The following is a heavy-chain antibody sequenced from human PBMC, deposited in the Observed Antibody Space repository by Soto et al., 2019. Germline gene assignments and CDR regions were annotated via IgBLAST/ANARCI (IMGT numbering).Heavy chain of an antibody. D-gene: IGHD2-2*01. Sequence: QLQLQESGPGLVKPSETLSLTCTVSGGSISSSSYYWGWIRQPPGKGLEWIGSIYYSGSTYYNPSLKSRVTISVATAMNQFSLKLSSVTAADPAVYYCASQRQLHQRCDPWGQGTPVTVSS. CDR3: ASQRQLHQRCDP. V-gene: IGHV4-39*01. J-gene: IGHJ5*02. CDR2: IYYSGST. CDR1: GGSISSSSYY.